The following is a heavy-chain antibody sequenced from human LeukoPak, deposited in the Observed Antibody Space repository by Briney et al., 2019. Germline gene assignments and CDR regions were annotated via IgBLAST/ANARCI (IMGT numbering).Heavy chain of an antibody. V-gene: IGHV3-23*01. CDR1: GFTFSSYA. CDR3: ANTGRITIFGVVPPYYFDY. CDR2: ISGSGGST. Sequence: PGGSLRLSCAASGFTFSSYAMSWVRQAPGKGLEWVSAISGSGGSTYYADSVKGRFTISRDNSKNTLYLQMNSLRAEDTAVYYCANTGRITIFGVVPPYYFDYWGQGTLVTVSS. J-gene: IGHJ4*02. D-gene: IGHD3-3*01.